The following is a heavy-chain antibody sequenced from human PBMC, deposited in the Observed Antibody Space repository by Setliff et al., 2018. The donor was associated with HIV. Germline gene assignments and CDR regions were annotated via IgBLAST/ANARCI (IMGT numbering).Heavy chain of an antibody. J-gene: IGHJ6*03. CDR3: ARTYYYDSSGYYGYYYYYYMDV. Sequence: ASVKVSCKASGYTFTSYGISWVRQAPGQGLEWMGWISTYNGNTNYAQKVQGRVIMTTDTSTSTAYMELRSLRSDDTAVCYCARTYYYDSSGYYGYYYYYYMDVWGKGTTVTVSS. D-gene: IGHD3-22*01. CDR1: GYTFTSYG. V-gene: IGHV1-18*04. CDR2: ISTYNGNT.